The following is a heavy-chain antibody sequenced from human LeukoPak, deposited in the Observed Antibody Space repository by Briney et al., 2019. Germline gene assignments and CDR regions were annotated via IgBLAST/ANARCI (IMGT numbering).Heavy chain of an antibody. D-gene: IGHD3-10*01. CDR3: ARGLANQNLWFGDNWFDP. V-gene: IGHV1-2*02. J-gene: IGHJ5*02. Sequence: GASVKVSCKASGYTFTGYYMHWVRQAPGQGLEWMGWINPNSGGTDYAQKFQGRVTMTRDTSISTAYMELSRLRSDDTAVYYCARGLANQNLWFGDNWFDPWGQGTLVTVSS. CDR2: INPNSGGT. CDR1: GYTFTGYY.